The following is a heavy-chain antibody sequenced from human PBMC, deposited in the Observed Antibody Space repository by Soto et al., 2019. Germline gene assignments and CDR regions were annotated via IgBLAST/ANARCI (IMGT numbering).Heavy chain of an antibody. CDR3: ARGIDYYGSWSSYYYYYYGMDV. CDR1: GGTFSSYA. Sequence: QVQLVQSGAEVKKPGSSVKVSCKASGGTFSSYAISWVRQAPGQGLEWMGGIIPIFGTANYAQKSQGRVTITADESTSTAYMELSSLSSEDTAVYYGARGIDYYGSWSSYYYYYYGMDVWGQGTTVTVSS. CDR2: IIPIFGTA. V-gene: IGHV1-69*01. J-gene: IGHJ6*02. D-gene: IGHD3-10*01.